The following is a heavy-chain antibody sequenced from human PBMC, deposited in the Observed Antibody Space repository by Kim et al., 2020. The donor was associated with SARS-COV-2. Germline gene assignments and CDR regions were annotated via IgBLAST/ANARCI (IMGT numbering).Heavy chain of an antibody. V-gene: IGHV3-33*01. CDR3: ARARRGYGMDV. J-gene: IGHJ6*02. CDR2: K. Sequence: KYYADSVKGRFTISRDNSKNTLYLQMNSLRAEDTAVYYCARARRGYGMDVWGQGTTVTVSS. D-gene: IGHD3-16*01.